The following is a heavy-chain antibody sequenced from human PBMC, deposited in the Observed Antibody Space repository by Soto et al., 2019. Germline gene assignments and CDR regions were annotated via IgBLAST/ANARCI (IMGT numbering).Heavy chain of an antibody. CDR3: ARQNGDFVYYFYGVDV. Sequence: QVQLQESGPGLVKPSETLSLTCTVSGGSIVSYYWSWIRQPPGKGLEWIGHIYYRGTTTYNPSLQSRVTISLDTSKNQFSLRLSSLTATDTAVYYCARQNGDFVYYFYGVDVWGQGTTVTVS. CDR1: GGSIVSYY. CDR2: IYYRGTT. V-gene: IGHV4-59*01. D-gene: IGHD4-17*01. J-gene: IGHJ6*02.